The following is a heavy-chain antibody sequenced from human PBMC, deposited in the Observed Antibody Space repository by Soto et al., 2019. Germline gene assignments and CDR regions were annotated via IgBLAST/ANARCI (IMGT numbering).Heavy chain of an antibody. D-gene: IGHD7-27*01. Sequence: GGSLRLSCAASGFSFSISPMHWVRQAPGKGPEWVALISYDGTNKFYADSVKGRFTISRDNSKSTLYLQVDSLRPEDAAVYYCARNPKTSGGQHWAFNYFDSWGQGTLVTVSS. CDR2: ISYDGTNK. CDR3: ARNPKTSGGQHWAFNYFDS. J-gene: IGHJ4*02. V-gene: IGHV3-30-3*01. CDR1: GFSFSISP.